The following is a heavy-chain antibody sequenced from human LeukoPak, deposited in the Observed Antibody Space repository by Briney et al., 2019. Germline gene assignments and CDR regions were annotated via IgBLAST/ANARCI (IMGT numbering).Heavy chain of an antibody. J-gene: IGHJ4*02. D-gene: IGHD3-22*01. Sequence: GGSLRLSCAASGFTFSSYEMNWVRQAPGKGLEWVSYISSSGSTIYYADSVKGRFTISRDNAKNSLYLQMNSLRAEDTAVHYSARGGNTYYYDSSGYSLGYWGQGTLVTVSS. V-gene: IGHV3-48*03. CDR1: GFTFSSYE. CDR2: ISSSGSTI. CDR3: ARGGNTYYYDSSGYSLGY.